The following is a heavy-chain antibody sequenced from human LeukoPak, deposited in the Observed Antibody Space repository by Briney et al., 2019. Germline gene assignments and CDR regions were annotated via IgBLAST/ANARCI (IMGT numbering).Heavy chain of an antibody. D-gene: IGHD5-18*01. CDR3: ARASGYSCVSELDY. CDR1: GDSVSSNSAA. Sequence: SQTLSLTCAISGDSVSSNSAAWNWIRQSPSRGLEWLGRTYYRSKWYNDYAVSVKSRITINPDTSKNQFSLQLNSVAPEDTAVYYCARASGYSCVSELDYWGQGTLVTVSS. CDR2: TYYRSKWYN. J-gene: IGHJ4*02. V-gene: IGHV6-1*01.